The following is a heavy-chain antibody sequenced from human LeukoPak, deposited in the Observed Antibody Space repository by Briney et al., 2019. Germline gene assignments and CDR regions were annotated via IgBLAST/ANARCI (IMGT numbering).Heavy chain of an antibody. D-gene: IGHD2-15*01. CDR1: GYTFTSYG. CDR2: IIPIFDTA. Sequence: SVKVSCKASGYTFTSYGISWVRQAPGQGLEWMGGIIPIFDTANYAQKFQGRVTITADESTSTAYMELSSLRSEDTAVYYCARKSSMASGGSCCNYYYYGMDVWGQGTTVTVSS. V-gene: IGHV1-69*13. J-gene: IGHJ6*02. CDR3: ARKSSMASGGSCCNYYYYGMDV.